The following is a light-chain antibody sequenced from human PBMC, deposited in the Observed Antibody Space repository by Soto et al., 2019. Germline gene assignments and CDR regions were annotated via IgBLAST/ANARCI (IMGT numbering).Light chain of an antibody. V-gene: IGLV2-11*01. CDR2: DVN. CDR1: SSDVGGYNY. Sequence: QSALTQPRSVSGSPGQSVTISCTGTSSDVGGYNYVSWYQEHPGKAPKLMIYDVNKRPSGVPDRFSGSKSGNTASLTISGLQAEDEADYYCSSYTNINTRACVFGTGTKLTVL. CDR3: SSYTNINTRACV. J-gene: IGLJ1*01.